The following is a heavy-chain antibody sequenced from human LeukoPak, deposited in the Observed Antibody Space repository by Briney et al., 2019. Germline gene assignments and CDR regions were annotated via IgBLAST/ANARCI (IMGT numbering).Heavy chain of an antibody. J-gene: IGHJ5*02. Sequence: SVKVSCKASGGTFSSYAISWVRQAPGQGLEWMGRIIPILGIANYAQKFQGRVTITADKSTSTAYMELSSLRSEDTAAYYCASEANSGYYSGTWFDPWGQGTLVTVSS. V-gene: IGHV1-69*04. CDR3: ASEANSGYYSGTWFDP. CDR2: IIPILGIA. CDR1: GGTFSSYA. D-gene: IGHD3-22*01.